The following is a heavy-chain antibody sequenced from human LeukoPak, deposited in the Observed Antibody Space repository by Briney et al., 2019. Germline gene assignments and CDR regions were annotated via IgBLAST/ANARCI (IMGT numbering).Heavy chain of an antibody. CDR1: GFTFSSYA. CDR3: ANDLPDTYYYDSSGYQYFQH. V-gene: IGHV3-23*01. D-gene: IGHD3-22*01. J-gene: IGHJ1*01. Sequence: GGSLRLSCAASGFTFSSYAMSWVRQAPGKGLEWVSAISGSGGSTYYADSVKGRFTISRDNSKNTLYLQMNSLRAEDTAVYYCANDLPDTYYYDSSGYQYFQHWGQGTLVTVSS. CDR2: ISGSGGST.